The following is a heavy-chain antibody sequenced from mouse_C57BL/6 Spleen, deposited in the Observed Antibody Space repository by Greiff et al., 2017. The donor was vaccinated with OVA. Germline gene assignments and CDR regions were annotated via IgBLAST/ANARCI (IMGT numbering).Heavy chain of an antibody. J-gene: IGHJ1*03. CDR2: IDPNSGGT. V-gene: IGHV1-72*01. D-gene: IGHD2-1*01. Sequence: VQLQQPGAELVKPGASVKLSCKASGYTFTSYWMHWVKQRPGRGLEWIGRIDPNSGGTKYNEKFKSKATLTVDKPSSTAYMQLSSLTSEDSAVYYGAREGEHGNLFYWYFDVWGTGTTVTVSS. CDR1: GYTFTSYW. CDR3: AREGEHGNLFYWYFDV.